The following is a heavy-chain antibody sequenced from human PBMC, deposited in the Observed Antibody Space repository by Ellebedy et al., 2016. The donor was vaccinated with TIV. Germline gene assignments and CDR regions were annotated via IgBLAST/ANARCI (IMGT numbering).Heavy chain of an antibody. D-gene: IGHD6-13*01. J-gene: IGHJ3*02. CDR1: GYSFTNYW. Sequence: GESLKISCKGSGYSFTNYWIAWVRQMPGKGLEWMGIIYPGNSDTRYSPSFQGQVTISADKSISTAYLQWSSLKASDTAMYYCARHGVYSSSANDAFDIWGQGTMVTVSS. CDR3: ARHGVYSSSANDAFDI. CDR2: IYPGNSDT. V-gene: IGHV5-51*01.